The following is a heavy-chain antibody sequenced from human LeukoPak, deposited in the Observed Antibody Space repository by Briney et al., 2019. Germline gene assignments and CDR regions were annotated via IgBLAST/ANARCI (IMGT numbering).Heavy chain of an antibody. CDR1: GGSFSGYY. CDR3: ARVSSSWYQDWYFDL. CDR2: TYTSGST. D-gene: IGHD6-13*01. V-gene: IGHV4-59*10. J-gene: IGHJ2*01. Sequence: SETLSLTCAVYGGSFSGYYWSWIRQPAGKGLEWIGRTYTSGSTNYNPSLKSRVTMSVDMSKNQFSLKLSSMIAADTAVYYCARVSSSWYQDWYFDLWGRGTLVTVPS.